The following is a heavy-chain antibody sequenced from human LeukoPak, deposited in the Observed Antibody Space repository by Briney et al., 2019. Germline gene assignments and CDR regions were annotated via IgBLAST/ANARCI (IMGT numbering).Heavy chain of an antibody. V-gene: IGHV1-69*13. Sequence: SVKVSCKASGGTFSSYAISWVRQAPGQGLEWMGGIIPIFGTANYVQKFQGRVTITADESTSTAYMELSSLRSEDTAVYYCASERCGSSTSCYGDYYYYGMDVWGQGTTVTVSS. CDR1: GGTFSSYA. J-gene: IGHJ6*02. CDR3: ASERCGSSTSCYGDYYYYGMDV. D-gene: IGHD2-2*01. CDR2: IIPIFGTA.